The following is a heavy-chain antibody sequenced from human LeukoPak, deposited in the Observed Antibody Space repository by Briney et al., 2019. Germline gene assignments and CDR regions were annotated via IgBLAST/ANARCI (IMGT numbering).Heavy chain of an antibody. D-gene: IGHD2-2*01. CDR3: ARDQSRYCSSTSCSNYYMDV. Sequence: ASVKVSCTASGYTFTSYYMHWVRQAPGQGLEWMGIINPSGGSTSYAQKFQGRVTMTRDMSTSTVYMELSSVRSEDAAVYYCARDQSRYCSSTSCSNYYMDVWGKGTTVTVSS. V-gene: IGHV1-46*01. J-gene: IGHJ6*03. CDR1: GYTFTSYY. CDR2: INPSGGST.